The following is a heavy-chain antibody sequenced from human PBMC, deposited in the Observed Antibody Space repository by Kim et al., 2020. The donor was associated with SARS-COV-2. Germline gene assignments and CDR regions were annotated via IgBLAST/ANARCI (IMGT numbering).Heavy chain of an antibody. CDR2: ITKSSTTI. V-gene: IGHV3-48*02. CDR3: VRDRMGGAFDI. CDR1: GFTFSAYD. Sequence: GGSLRLSCVTSGFTFSAYDMNWVRRAPGKGLEWLSFITKSSTTIYYADSVKGRFTISRDNAKNSRYLQMNSLRDEDTALYYCVRDRMGGAFDIWGQGTMVTVSS. J-gene: IGHJ3*02. D-gene: IGHD3-16*01.